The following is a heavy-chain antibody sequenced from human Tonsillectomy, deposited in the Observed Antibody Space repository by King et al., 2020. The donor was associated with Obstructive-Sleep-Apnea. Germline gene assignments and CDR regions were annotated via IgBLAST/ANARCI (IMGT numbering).Heavy chain of an antibody. D-gene: IGHD3-3*01. CDR2: IKSKTDGGTT. J-gene: IGHJ3*02. Sequence: VQLVESGGGLVKPGGSLRLSCAASGFTFSNAWMSWVRQAPGKGLEWVGRIKSKTDGGTTDYAAPVKGRFTISRDDSKNTLYLQMNSLKTEDTAVYYCTTDPQYYDFWSGYPEDDAFDIWGQGTMVTVSS. CDR1: GFTFSNAW. CDR3: TTDPQYYDFWSGYPEDDAFDI. V-gene: IGHV3-15*01.